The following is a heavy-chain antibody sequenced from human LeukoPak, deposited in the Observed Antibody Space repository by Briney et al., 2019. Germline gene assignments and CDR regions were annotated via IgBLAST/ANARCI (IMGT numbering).Heavy chain of an antibody. D-gene: IGHD4-11*01. CDR2: ISSSGSTI. V-gene: IGHV3-11*01. Sequence: PGGSLRLSCAASGFTFSDYYMSWIRQAPGKGLEWVSYISSSGSTIYYADSVKGRFTISRDNAKNSLYLQMNSLRAEDTAVYCCARDYYSNYVGSLDYWGQGTLVTVSS. J-gene: IGHJ4*02. CDR1: GFTFSDYY. CDR3: ARDYYSNYVGSLDY.